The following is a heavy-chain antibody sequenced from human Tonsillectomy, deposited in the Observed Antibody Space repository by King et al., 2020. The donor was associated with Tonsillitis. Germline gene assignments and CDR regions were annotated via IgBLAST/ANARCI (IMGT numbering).Heavy chain of an antibody. CDR2: IYYSGST. CDR1: GGSISSYY. D-gene: IGHD1-26*01. V-gene: IGHV4-59*01. CDR3: ARFNSGGYYGYYYYYGMDV. Sequence: QLQESGPGLVKPSETLSLTCTLSGGSISSYYWSWIRQPPGNGLEWIGYIYYSGSTNYNPSLKSLVHISVDTSKNQVSLKLGSVTAADTAVYYCARFNSGGYYGYYYYYGMDVWGQGTTVTVSS. J-gene: IGHJ6*02.